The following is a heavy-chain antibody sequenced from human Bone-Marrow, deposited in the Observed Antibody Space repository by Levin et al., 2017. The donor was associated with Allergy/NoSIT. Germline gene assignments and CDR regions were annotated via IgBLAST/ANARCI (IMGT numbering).Heavy chain of an antibody. CDR3: YLWGSHAPQFDC. CDR1: GFTFGDYA. CDR2: ISYDGSLQ. J-gene: IGHJ5*01. V-gene: IGHV3-30*04. Sequence: PGESLKISCAGSGFTFGDYAMHWVRQVPGKGLEWVATISYDGSLQLYVDFVQGRFSISRDDFKKTVFLEMDSLRVEDTAVYYCYLWGSHAPQFDCWGQGTLVTVSS. D-gene: IGHD3-16*01.